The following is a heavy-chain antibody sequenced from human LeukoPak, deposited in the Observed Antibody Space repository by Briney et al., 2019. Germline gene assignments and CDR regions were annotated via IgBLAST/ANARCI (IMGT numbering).Heavy chain of an antibody. V-gene: IGHV3-64*02. J-gene: IGHJ4*02. CDR3: AKDIAAIGY. CDR2: ITGDGGTT. D-gene: IGHD6-6*01. Sequence: GGSLRLSCAASGFSFSTYAFHWVRQAPGMGLAYVSAITGDGGTTFHADSVKGRFTISRDNSKDTLYLQMGSLRAEDTAVYYCAKDIAAIGYWGQGTLVTVSS. CDR1: GFSFSTYA.